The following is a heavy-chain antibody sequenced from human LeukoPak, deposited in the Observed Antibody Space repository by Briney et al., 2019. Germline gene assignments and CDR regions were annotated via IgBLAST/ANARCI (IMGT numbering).Heavy chain of an antibody. CDR2: INHRGST. J-gene: IGHJ4*02. CDR1: GGSFSGHY. D-gene: IGHD2-2*01. CDR3: ARGSIALPAAPFDY. V-gene: IGHV4-34*01. Sequence: PSETLSLTCAVYGGSFSGHYWAWIRQPPGKGLEWIGEINHRGSTTDNPSLKSRLTISVDTSKTEFSLRLSSVTAADTAVYYCARGSIALPAAPFDYWGRGTLVTVSS.